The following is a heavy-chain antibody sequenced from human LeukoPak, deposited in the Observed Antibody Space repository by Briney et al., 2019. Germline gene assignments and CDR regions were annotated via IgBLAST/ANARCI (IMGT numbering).Heavy chain of an antibody. CDR2: INPNSGGT. J-gene: IGHJ3*02. CDR3: ARETRLHSGSYSNDAFDI. CDR1: GYTFTGYY. V-gene: IGHV1-2*02. D-gene: IGHD1-26*01. Sequence: ASVKVSCKASGYTFTGYYMHWVRQAPGQGLEWMGWINPNSGGTNYAQKFQGRVTMTRDTSISTAYMELRSLTSDDTAVYYCARETRLHSGSYSNDAFDIWGQGTMVTVSS.